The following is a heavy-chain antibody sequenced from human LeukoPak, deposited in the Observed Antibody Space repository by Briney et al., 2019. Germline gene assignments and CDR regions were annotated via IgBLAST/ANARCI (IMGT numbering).Heavy chain of an antibody. V-gene: IGHV3-30*04. CDR3: ARDWNYYGSGSYVY. CDR1: GFTFSSYS. Sequence: GGSLRLSCAASGFTFSSYSIHWVRQAPGKGLEWVAVISYDGSNKYYADSVKGRFTISRDNSKNTLYLQMNSLRAEDTAVYYCARDWNYYGSGSYVYWGQGTLVTVSS. J-gene: IGHJ4*02. D-gene: IGHD3-10*01. CDR2: ISYDGSNK.